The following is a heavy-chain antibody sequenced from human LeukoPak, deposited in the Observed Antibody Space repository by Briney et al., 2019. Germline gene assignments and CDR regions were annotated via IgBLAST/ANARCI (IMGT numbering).Heavy chain of an antibody. CDR3: ARDRLEGGETFDS. Sequence: GGSLRLSCAASGFSFRSYSMDWVRQAPGKGPEWVSSITGSSSYISYADSVKGRFTVSRDNAENSLFLQMNSLRPEDTAVYFCARDRLEGGETFDSWGQGTLVTVSS. D-gene: IGHD1-1*01. CDR2: ITGSSSYI. CDR1: GFSFRSYS. V-gene: IGHV3-21*01. J-gene: IGHJ4*02.